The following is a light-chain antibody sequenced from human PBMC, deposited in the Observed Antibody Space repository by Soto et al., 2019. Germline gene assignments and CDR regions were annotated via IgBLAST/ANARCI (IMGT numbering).Light chain of an antibody. Sequence: QSALTQPRSVSGSPGQSVTSSCTGTGNDVGGYDFVSWYQQHPGKAPKLMIYDVSKRPSGVPDRFSGSKSGNTASLTISGLQADDEADYYCCSYAGTYTVVFGGGTKVTVL. CDR1: GNDVGGYDF. J-gene: IGLJ2*01. V-gene: IGLV2-11*01. CDR3: CSYAGTYTVV. CDR2: DVS.